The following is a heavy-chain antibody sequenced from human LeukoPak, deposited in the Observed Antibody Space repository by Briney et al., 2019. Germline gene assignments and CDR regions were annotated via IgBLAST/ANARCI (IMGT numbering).Heavy chain of an antibody. V-gene: IGHV3-30*03. CDR1: GFAFSSYG. J-gene: IGHJ1*01. CDR2: IPYDGSKI. D-gene: IGHD6-19*01. CDR3: ARGGKRALAGTRSPQYFQH. Sequence: GGSLRLSCAASGFAFSSYGMRWVRQAPGKGLEWVSIIPYDGSKIYYGDSVKGRFTISKDDSENTLYLQMNSLRPEDTAVYYCARGGKRALAGTRSPQYFQHWGQGTLVTVSS.